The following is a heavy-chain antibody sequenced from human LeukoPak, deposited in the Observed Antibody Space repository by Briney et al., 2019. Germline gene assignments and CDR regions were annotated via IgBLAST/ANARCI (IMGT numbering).Heavy chain of an antibody. D-gene: IGHD6-19*01. J-gene: IGHJ4*02. CDR1: GGSISSSSYY. CDR2: IYHSGST. V-gene: IGHV4-39*01. Sequence: SETLPLTCTVSGGSISSSSYYWGWIRQPPGKGLEWIGSIYHSGSTYYNPSLKSRVTISVDTSKNQFSLKLSSVTAADTAVYYCARHPQQWLDLGFDYWGQGTLVTVSS. CDR3: ARHPQQWLDLGFDY.